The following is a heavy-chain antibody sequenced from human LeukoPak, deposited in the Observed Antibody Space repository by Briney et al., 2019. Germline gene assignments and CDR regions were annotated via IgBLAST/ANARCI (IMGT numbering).Heavy chain of an antibody. CDR1: GFTFSNYS. V-gene: IGHV3-23*01. J-gene: IGHJ4*02. CDR3: AKDLGLYYYDSSGSS. D-gene: IGHD3-22*01. CDR2: ISGSGGST. Sequence: GSLRLSCAASGFTFSNYSMNWVRQAPGKGLEWVSAISGSGGSTYYADSVKGRFTISRDNSKNTLYLQMNSLRAEDTAVYYCAKDLGLYYYDSSGSSWGQGTLVTVSS.